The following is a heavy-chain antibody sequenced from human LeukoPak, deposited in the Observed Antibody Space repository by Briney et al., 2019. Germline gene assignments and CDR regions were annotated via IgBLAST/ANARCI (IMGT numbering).Heavy chain of an antibody. CDR2: INPNNGGT. CDR1: GHTFTGYY. Sequence: ASVKVSCKASGHTFTGYYIHWVRQAPGQGLEWMGWINPNNGGTKYTQKFLGRVTMTGDTSINTAYMEVTSLRSVDTAVYYCTRRLGGSSEGYDYWGQGTLVTVSS. CDR3: TRRLGGSSEGYDY. D-gene: IGHD1-26*01. V-gene: IGHV1-2*02. J-gene: IGHJ4*02.